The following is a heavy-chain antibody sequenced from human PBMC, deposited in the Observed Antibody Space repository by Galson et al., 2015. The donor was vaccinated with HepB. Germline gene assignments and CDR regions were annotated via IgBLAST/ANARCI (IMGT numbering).Heavy chain of an antibody. J-gene: IGHJ6*02. D-gene: IGHD2-15*01. CDR2: TYYRARWYS. Sequence: CAISGDSVSSNSAAWYWIRQSPSRGLKWLGRTYYRARWYSDYAVSLRSRITINADTSKNQFSLQLKSVTPEDTATYYCATVAGTIYNYRMDVWGQGTTVTVSS. CDR3: ATVAGTIYNYRMDV. CDR1: GDSVSSNSAA. V-gene: IGHV6-1*01.